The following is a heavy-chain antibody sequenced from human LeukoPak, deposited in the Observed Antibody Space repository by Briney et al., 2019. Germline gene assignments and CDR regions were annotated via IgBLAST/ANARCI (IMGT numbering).Heavy chain of an antibody. V-gene: IGHV3-23*01. CDR3: AKADSGYSGYGVDY. Sequence: PGGSLRLSCAASGFIFSSYPMSWVRQAPGKGLEWVSAITGSGDRIYYADSVKGRFTISRDNSKNTLSLQMNTLRAEDTAVYYCAKADSGYSGYGVDYWGQGTLVTVSS. D-gene: IGHD5-12*01. CDR2: ITGSGDRI. J-gene: IGHJ4*02. CDR1: GFIFSSYP.